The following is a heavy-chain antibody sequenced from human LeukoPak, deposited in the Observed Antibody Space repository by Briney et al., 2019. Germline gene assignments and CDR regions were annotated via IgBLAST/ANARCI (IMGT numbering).Heavy chain of an antibody. CDR3: AKDINGGYYDSSGYWANLGAFDI. J-gene: IGHJ3*02. CDR2: ISWNSGSI. CDR1: GFTFDDYA. V-gene: IGHV3-9*01. D-gene: IGHD3-22*01. Sequence: GGSLRPSCAASGFTFDDYAMHWVRQAPGKGLEWVSGISWNSGSIGYADSVKGRFTISRDNAKNSLYLQMNSLRAEDTALYYCAKDINGGYYDSSGYWANLGAFDIWGQGTMVTVSS.